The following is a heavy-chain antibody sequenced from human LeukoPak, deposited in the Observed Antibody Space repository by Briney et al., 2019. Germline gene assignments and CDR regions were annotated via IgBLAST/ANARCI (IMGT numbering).Heavy chain of an antibody. Sequence: SETLSLTCTVSGGSFSSSSYYWGWIRQPPGKGLEWIGSIYYSGSTYYNPSLKSRVTISVDTSKNQFSLKLSSVTAADTAVYYCARESPQYYYMDVWGKGTTVTVSS. J-gene: IGHJ6*03. CDR3: ARESPQYYYMDV. CDR1: GGSFSSSSYY. CDR2: IYYSGST. V-gene: IGHV4-39*07.